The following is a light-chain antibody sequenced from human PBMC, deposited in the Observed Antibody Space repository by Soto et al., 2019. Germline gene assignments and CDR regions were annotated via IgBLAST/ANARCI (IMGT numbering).Light chain of an antibody. Sequence: EIVLTQSPGTLSLSPGERATLSCRASQSVSSSDLAWYQQKPGQAPRLLIYGASSRATGIADRFSGSGSGTDFTLTISRLEPEDFAVYYCQQYGSSPLTFGGGTKVEIK. CDR1: QSVSSSD. V-gene: IGKV3-20*01. J-gene: IGKJ4*01. CDR2: GAS. CDR3: QQYGSSPLT.